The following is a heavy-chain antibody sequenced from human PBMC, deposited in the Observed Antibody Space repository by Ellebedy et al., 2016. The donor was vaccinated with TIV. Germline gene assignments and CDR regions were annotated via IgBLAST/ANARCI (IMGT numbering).Heavy chain of an antibody. J-gene: IGHJ6*02. Sequence: SETLSLTXTVSGGSISSGDYYWSWIRQSPGKGLEWIGEIHHSGSTNYNPSLESRVTISVDKSKNQFSLKLNSVTAADTAVYYCARQGSYYDSKGVRMDVWGQGTLLTVSS. D-gene: IGHD3-22*01. CDR1: GGSISSGDYY. V-gene: IGHV4-61*05. CDR3: ARQGSYYDSKGVRMDV. CDR2: IHHSGST.